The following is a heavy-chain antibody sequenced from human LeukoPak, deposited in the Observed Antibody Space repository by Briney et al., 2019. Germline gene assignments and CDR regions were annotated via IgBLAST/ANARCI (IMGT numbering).Heavy chain of an antibody. V-gene: IGHV4-39*01. CDR2: IYYSGST. CDR3: ARSITIFGD. Sequence: SETLSLTCTVSGGSISSSSYYWGWIRQPPGKGLEWIGSIYYSGSTYYNPSLKSRVTISVDTSKNQFSLKLSSVTAADTAVYYCARSITIFGDWGQGTMVTVSS. CDR1: GGSISSSSYY. J-gene: IGHJ3*01. D-gene: IGHD3-3*01.